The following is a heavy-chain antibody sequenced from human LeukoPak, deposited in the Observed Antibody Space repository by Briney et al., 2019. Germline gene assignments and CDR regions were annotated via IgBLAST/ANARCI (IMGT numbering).Heavy chain of an antibody. D-gene: IGHD2-15*01. V-gene: IGHV3-7*04. J-gene: IGHJ3*02. CDR2: IKQDGSEK. Sequence: PGGSLRLSRAVSGFTFSTYWMSWVRQAPGKGLEWVANIKQDGSEKYYVDSVKGRFTISRDNAQNSLYLQMNSLRAEDTAVYYCARVRGGYCSGGNCYSAFDIWGQGTMVTVSS. CDR3: ARVRGGYCSGGNCYSAFDI. CDR1: GFTFSTYW.